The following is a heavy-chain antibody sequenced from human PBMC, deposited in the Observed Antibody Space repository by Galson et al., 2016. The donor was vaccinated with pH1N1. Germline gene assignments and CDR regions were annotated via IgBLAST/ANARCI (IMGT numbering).Heavy chain of an antibody. D-gene: IGHD6-6*01. Sequence: ETLSLTCAVTGGSLSSGNWWSWVRQPPGKGLEWIGEIYDRTTNHNPSLKSRVSISVDKSKKHFSLKLSSVTAADTAVYYCARDPIAARPDSWGQGTRVTVSS. CDR1: GGSLSSGNW. CDR2: IYDRTT. CDR3: ARDPIAARPDS. V-gene: IGHV4-4*02. J-gene: IGHJ5*01.